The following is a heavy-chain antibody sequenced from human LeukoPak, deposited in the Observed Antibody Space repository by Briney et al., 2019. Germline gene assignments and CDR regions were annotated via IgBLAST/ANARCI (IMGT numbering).Heavy chain of an antibody. D-gene: IGHD1-26*01. V-gene: IGHV3-21*01. J-gene: IGHJ6*03. Sequence: GGSLRLSCAASAFSFSDYNMNWVRQAPGKGLEWVSSITSTGSYINYADSVKGRFTISRDNAKNSLFLQLNSLRAEDTAVYYCARDPYSGTYSDYYYYYMDVWGKGTTVTISS. CDR2: ITSTGSYI. CDR1: AFSFSDYN. CDR3: ARDPYSGTYSDYYYYYMDV.